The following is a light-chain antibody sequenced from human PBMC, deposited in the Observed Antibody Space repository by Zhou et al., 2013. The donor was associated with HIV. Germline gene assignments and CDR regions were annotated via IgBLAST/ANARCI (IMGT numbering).Light chain of an antibody. V-gene: IGKV3-20*01. CDR2: GAS. CDR1: QSLNAN. CDR3: QQYARSPLT. J-gene: IGKJ4*01. Sequence: EIVMTQSPATLSVSPGDRVTLSCGASQSLNANLAWYQQKPGQAPRLLIYGASSRATGIPDRFSGSGSGTDFTLTINRLEPQDFAVYYCQQYARSPLTFGGGTKVDIK.